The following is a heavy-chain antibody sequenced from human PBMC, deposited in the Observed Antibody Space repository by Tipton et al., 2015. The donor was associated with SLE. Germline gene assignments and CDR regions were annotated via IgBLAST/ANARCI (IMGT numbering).Heavy chain of an antibody. D-gene: IGHD4/OR15-4a*01. J-gene: IGHJ4*02. V-gene: IGHV3-64*02. CDR1: GFTFSSYS. CDR2: ISGDGYRT. Sequence: GSLRLSCATSGFTFSSYSFHWVRQAPGKGPEYVSAISGDGYRTYYADSVRGRFIISRDNSENTLYLQMDSVRSDDTGLYYCARESPPGVNDYWGQGTLVTVSS. CDR3: ARESPPGVNDY.